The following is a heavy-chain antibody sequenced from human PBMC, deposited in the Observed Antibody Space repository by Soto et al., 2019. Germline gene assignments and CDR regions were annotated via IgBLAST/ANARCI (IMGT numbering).Heavy chain of an antibody. J-gene: IGHJ6*02. CDR1: GGTFSSYA. Sequence: ASVKVSCKASGGTFSSYAISWVRQAPGQGLEWMGGIISIFGTANYAQKFQGRVTITADESTSTVYMELSSLRSEDTAVYYCAKLVPAAPFMAPRPAPGDYDYNGMDVWGQGTTVTVSS. D-gene: IGHD2-2*01. V-gene: IGHV1-69*13. CDR3: AKLVPAAPFMAPRPAPGDYDYNGMDV. CDR2: IISIFGTA.